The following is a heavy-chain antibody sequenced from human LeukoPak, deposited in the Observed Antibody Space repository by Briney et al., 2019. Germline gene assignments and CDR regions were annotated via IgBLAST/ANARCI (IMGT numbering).Heavy chain of an antibody. D-gene: IGHD6-19*01. CDR2: IIPIFGTA. J-gene: IGHJ3*02. V-gene: IGHV1-69*13. CDR1: GGTFSSYA. CDR3: AAQGIAVAGTRDDAFDI. Sequence: SVKVSCKASGGTFSSYAISWVQQAPGQGLEWMGGIIPIFGTANYAQKFQGRVTITADESTSTAYMELSSLRSEDTAVYYCAAQGIAVAGTRDDAFDIWGQGTMVTVSS.